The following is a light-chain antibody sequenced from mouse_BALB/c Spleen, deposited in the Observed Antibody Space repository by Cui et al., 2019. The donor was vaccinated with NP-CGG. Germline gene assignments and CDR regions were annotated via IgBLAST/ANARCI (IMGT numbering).Light chain of an antibody. Sequence: QAVVTQESALTTSPGATVTLTCRSSTGPVTTSNYANWVQEKPDHLFTGLIGGTNNRAPGVPARFSGSLIEDKAALTITGAQTEDEAIYFCALWYSNHWVFGGGTKLTVL. J-gene: IGLJ1*01. CDR3: ALWYSNHWV. CDR2: GTN. V-gene: IGLV1*01. CDR1: TGPVTTSNY.